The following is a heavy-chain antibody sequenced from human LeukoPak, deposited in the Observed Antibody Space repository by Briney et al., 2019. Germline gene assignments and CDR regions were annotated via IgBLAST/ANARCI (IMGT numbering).Heavy chain of an antibody. Sequence: GESLKISWKGSGYSLTSYWIGRVRQMPGKGLEWVGIIYPGDSDTRYSPSFQGQVTISADESISTAYLQWSSLKASDTAMYYCARQYASYDYWGQGTLVTVSS. V-gene: IGHV5-51*01. CDR2: IYPGDSDT. CDR3: ARQYASYDY. CDR1: GYSLTSYW. D-gene: IGHD2-2*01. J-gene: IGHJ4*02.